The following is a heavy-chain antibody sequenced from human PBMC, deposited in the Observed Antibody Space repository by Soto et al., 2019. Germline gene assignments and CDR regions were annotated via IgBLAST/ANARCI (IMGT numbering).Heavy chain of an antibody. D-gene: IGHD6-13*01. CDR1: GFTFSNYW. CDR2: INGDGSGT. J-gene: IGHJ6*02. V-gene: IGHV3-74*01. Sequence: EVQLVESGGGLVQPGGSLRLSCAASGFTFSNYWMHWVRQAPGKGLVWVSRINGDGSGTNYADSVKGRFTISRDNAKNTLYLQMTSLIVEDTAVYYCATAEAAARKALDVWGQGTPVTVSS. CDR3: ATAEAAARKALDV.